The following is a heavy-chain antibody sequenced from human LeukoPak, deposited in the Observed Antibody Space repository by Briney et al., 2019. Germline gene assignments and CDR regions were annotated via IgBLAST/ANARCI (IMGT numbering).Heavy chain of an antibody. D-gene: IGHD6-6*01. J-gene: IGHJ6*03. CDR1: GYTFTSYA. Sequence: SVKVSCKASGYTFTSYAISWVRQAPGQGLEWMGGIIPIFGTANYAQKFQGRVTITADESTSTAYMELSSLRSEDTAVYYCARALPKGQLDYYYYYMDVWGKGTTVTVSS. V-gene: IGHV1-69*13. CDR3: ARALPKGQLDYYYYYMDV. CDR2: IIPIFGTA.